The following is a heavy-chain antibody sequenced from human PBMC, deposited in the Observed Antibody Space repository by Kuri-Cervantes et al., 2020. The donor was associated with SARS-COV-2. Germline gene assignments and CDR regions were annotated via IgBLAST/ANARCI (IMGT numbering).Heavy chain of an antibody. D-gene: IGHD6-19*01. CDR2: INHSGST. Sequence: GSLRLSCAVYGGSFSGYYCGWIRQPPGKGLEWIGGINHSGSTNYNPSLKSRVTISVDTSKNQYSLYLSSVTAANTAVNYGARRYGRRFHAVAAPGPYYFDFWGQGTLVTVSS. CDR3: ARRYGRRFHAVAAPGPYYFDF. V-gene: IGHV4-34*01. J-gene: IGHJ4*02. CDR1: GGSFSGYY.